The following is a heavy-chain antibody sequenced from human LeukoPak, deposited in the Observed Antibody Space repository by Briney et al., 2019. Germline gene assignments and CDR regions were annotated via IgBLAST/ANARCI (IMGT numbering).Heavy chain of an antibody. J-gene: IGHJ4*02. Sequence: SETLSLTCTVSGGSISSSSYYWGWIRQPPGKGLEWIGYIYYSGSTYYNPSLKSRVTISVDTSKNQFSLKLSSVTAADTAVYYCARGYDSTLLVFDYWGQGTLVTVSS. V-gene: IGHV4-61*05. D-gene: IGHD3-22*01. CDR1: GGSISSSSYY. CDR2: IYYSGST. CDR3: ARGYDSTLLVFDY.